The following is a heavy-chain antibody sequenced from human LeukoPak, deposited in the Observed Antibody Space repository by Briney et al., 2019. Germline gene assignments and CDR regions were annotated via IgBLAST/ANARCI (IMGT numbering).Heavy chain of an antibody. V-gene: IGHV5-51*01. CDR3: ARLPSIKSYYDFWSGYSVDRLGAYYFDY. D-gene: IGHD3-3*01. CDR2: IYPGDSDT. J-gene: IGHJ4*02. CDR1: GYSFISYW. Sequence: GESLKISCKGSGYSFISYWIGWVRQMPGKGLEWMGIIYPGDSDTRYSPSFQGQVTISADKSISTAYLQWSSLKASDTAMYYCARLPSIKSYYDFWSGYSVDRLGAYYFDYWGQGTLVTVSS.